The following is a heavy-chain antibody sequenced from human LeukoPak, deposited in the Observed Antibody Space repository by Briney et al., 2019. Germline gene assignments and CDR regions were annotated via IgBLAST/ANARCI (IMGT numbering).Heavy chain of an antibody. Sequence: GSLRLSCAASGFTFYMHGMSWVRQVPGKGLEWVSTIIANGVSTYYADSVKGRFTISRDNSKNTLYLQMNSLRAEDSAVYYCAKELHYYYGSGSYYNGGYYYYMDVWGKGATVTISS. CDR2: IIANGVST. CDR3: AKELHYYYGSGSYYNGGYYYYMDV. V-gene: IGHV3-23*01. CDR1: GFTFYMHG. J-gene: IGHJ6*03. D-gene: IGHD3-10*01.